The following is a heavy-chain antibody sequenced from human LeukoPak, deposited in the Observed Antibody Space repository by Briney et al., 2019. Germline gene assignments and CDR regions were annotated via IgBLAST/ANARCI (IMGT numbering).Heavy chain of an antibody. D-gene: IGHD2/OR15-2a*01. V-gene: IGHV4-59*01. J-gene: IGHJ5*02. Sequence: SETLSLTCTVSGGSISSYYWSWIRQPPGKGLEWIGYIYYSGSTNYNPSLKSRVTISVDTSKNQFSLKLSSVTAADTAVYYCARSPSEYLLFDPWGQGTLVTVSS. CDR2: IYYSGST. CDR3: ARSPSEYLLFDP. CDR1: GGSISSYY.